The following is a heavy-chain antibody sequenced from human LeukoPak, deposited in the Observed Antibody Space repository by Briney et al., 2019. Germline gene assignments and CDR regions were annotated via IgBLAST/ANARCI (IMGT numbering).Heavy chain of an antibody. CDR3: ARPIYDFWSGYYNY. CDR1: GYTFTGYY. V-gene: IGHV1-2*06. J-gene: IGHJ4*02. CDR2: INPNSGGT. D-gene: IGHD3-3*01. Sequence: GASVTVSCKASGYTFTGYYMHWVRQAPGQGLEWMGRINPNSGGTNYAQKFQGRVTMTRDTSISTAYMELSRLRSDDTAVYYCARPIYDFWSGYYNYWGQGTLVTASS.